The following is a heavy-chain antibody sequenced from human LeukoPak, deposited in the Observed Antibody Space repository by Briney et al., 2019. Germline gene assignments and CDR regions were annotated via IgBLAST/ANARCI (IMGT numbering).Heavy chain of an antibody. CDR3: ARDTTVTARVFDY. J-gene: IGHJ4*02. CDR2: IYYSGST. V-gene: IGHV4-39*07. CDR1: GGSVSSSTYY. D-gene: IGHD4-17*01. Sequence: SETLSLTCTVSGGSVSSSTYYWGWIRQPPGKELEWIGTIYYSGSTYYNPSLKSRVTISVDTSKNHFSLKLSSVTAADTAVYYCARDTTVTARVFDYWGQGTLVTVSS.